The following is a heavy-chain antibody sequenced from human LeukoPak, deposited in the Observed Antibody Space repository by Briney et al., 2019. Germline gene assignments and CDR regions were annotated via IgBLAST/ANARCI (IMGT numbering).Heavy chain of an antibody. CDR1: GGSISSYY. J-gene: IGHJ5*02. CDR3: VRGPYGSSISNWFDP. D-gene: IGHD3-10*01. CDR2: IYYSGST. V-gene: IGHV4-59*08. Sequence: SETLSLTCTVSGGSISSYYWSWIRQPPGKGLEWIGYIYYSGSTNYNPSLKSRVTISVDTSKNQFSLKLSSVTAADTAVYYCVRGPYGSSISNWFDPWGQGILVAVSS.